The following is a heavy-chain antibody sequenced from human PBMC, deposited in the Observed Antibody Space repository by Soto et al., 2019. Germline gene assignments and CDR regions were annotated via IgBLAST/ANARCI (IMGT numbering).Heavy chain of an antibody. D-gene: IGHD3-10*01. CDR2: INPEDGET. Sequence: ASVKVSCKVSGYTLTELSMHWVRQAPGKGLEWMGCINPEDGETIYAQKFQGRVTMTRDTSISTAYMELSRLRSDDTAVYYCARDARGDEAPMDYWGQGTLVTVSS. V-gene: IGHV1-24*01. J-gene: IGHJ4*02. CDR3: ARDARGDEAPMDY. CDR1: GYTLTELS.